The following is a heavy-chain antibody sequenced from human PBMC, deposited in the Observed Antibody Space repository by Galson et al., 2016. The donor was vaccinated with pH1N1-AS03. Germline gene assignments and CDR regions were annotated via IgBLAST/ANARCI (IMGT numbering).Heavy chain of an antibody. CDR2: IMPIFGTT. D-gene: IGHD3-10*01. V-gene: IGHV1-69*05. CDR3: ARAPTYYFGLRAALDI. Sequence: SVKVSCKASGGPFRSYAISWVRQAPGQGLEWMGGIMPIFGTTNYAQKFQGRVTVTTDESTTTAYMELSSLRSEDTAVYYCARAPTYYFGLRAALDIWGQGTMVTVSS. J-gene: IGHJ3*02. CDR1: GGPFRSYA.